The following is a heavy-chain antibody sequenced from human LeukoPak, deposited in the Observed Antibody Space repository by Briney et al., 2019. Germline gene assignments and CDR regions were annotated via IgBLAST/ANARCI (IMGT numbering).Heavy chain of an antibody. CDR1: GGSISSSRYY. D-gene: IGHD6-25*01. J-gene: IGHJ4*02. CDR3: AAAFDY. CDR2: TYYGGNT. Sequence: SETLSLTCTVSGGSISSSRYYWGWIRQPPGKGLEWIGNTYYGGNTYYNPSLKSRVTISVDTSKNQFSLELNSVTAADTAVYYCAAAFDYWGQGTLVTVSS. V-gene: IGHV4-39*01.